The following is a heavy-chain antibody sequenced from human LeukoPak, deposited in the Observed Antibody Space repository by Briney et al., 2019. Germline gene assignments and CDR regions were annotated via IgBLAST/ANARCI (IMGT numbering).Heavy chain of an antibody. CDR2: INHSGST. D-gene: IGHD2-15*01. V-gene: IGHV4-34*01. Sequence: PSETLSLTCAVYGGSFSGYYWSWIRQPPGKGLEWIGEINHSGSTNYNPSLKSRVTISVDTSKNQFSLKLSSVTAADTAVYYCARDQDCSGGSCYSRYWGQGTLVTVSS. CDR3: ARDQDCSGGSCYSRY. CDR1: GGSFSGYY. J-gene: IGHJ4*02.